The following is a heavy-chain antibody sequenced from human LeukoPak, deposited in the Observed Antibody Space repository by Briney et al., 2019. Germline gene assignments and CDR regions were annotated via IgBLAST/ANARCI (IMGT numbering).Heavy chain of an antibody. V-gene: IGHV3-20*04. D-gene: IGHD1-26*01. CDR3: VRDPRGGRYSCFDY. CDR1: GFLLDDYG. J-gene: IGHJ4*02. Sequence: GGSLRLSCAASGFLLDDYGMSGVRQAPGKGLEWVSGINWNGGSTGYADSVKGRFTISRDNAKKSLYLQMNSLRAEDTALYYCVRDPRGGRYSCFDYWGQGTLVTVSS. CDR2: INWNGGST.